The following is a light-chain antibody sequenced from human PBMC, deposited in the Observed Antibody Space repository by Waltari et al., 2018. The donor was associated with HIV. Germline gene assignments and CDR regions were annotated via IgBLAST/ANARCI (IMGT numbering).Light chain of an antibody. CDR2: EAS. Sequence: DIEMTQSPSSLSASVGDRVTITCRASQGIRSHLAWYQQKPGTAPKLLIYEASTLPSGVSSRFSGSGSGTDFTLTINSLQSDDVATYFCQKYNSVPITFGQGTRLDI. CDR3: QKYNSVPIT. V-gene: IGKV1-27*01. CDR1: QGIRSH. J-gene: IGKJ5*01.